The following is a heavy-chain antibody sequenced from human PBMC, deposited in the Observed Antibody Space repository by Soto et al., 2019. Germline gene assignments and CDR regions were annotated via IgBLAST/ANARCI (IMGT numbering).Heavy chain of an antibody. J-gene: IGHJ6*02. Sequence: GGSLRLSCAVSGFTFSSYGMHWVRQAPGKGLEWVAVISYDGSNKNYADSVKGRFTISRDNSKNTLYLQMNSLRAEDTAVYYCAKELYGDYVSYYYGMDVWGQGTTVTVSS. V-gene: IGHV3-30*18. CDR1: GFTFSSYG. CDR3: AKELYGDYVSYYYGMDV. CDR2: ISYDGSNK. D-gene: IGHD4-17*01.